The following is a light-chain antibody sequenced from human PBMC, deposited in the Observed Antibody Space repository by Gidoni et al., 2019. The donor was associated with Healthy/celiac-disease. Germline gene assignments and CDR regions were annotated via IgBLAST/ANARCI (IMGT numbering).Light chain of an antibody. CDR2: AAS. Sequence: IQMTQSPSSLSASVGDRVTITCRASQSISSYLNWYQQKPGKAPKLLIYAASSLQSGVPSRFSGSGSGTDFTLTISSLQPEDFATYYCQQSYSTPRGTFXPXTKVDIK. J-gene: IGKJ3*01. CDR1: QSISSY. CDR3: QQSYSTPRGT. V-gene: IGKV1-39*01.